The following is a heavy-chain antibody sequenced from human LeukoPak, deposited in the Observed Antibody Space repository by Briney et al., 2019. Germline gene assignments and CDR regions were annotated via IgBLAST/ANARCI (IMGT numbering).Heavy chain of an antibody. CDR3: ARIFGSGPGEYTWFDP. V-gene: IGHV4-61*01. J-gene: IGHJ5*02. D-gene: IGHD3-10*01. Sequence: SETLSLTCTASGGSVSSGTYYWYWIRQPPGKGLEWIGYIHYSGSTNYNPSLKTRVTISVDTSKNQFSLKLSSVTAVDTAVYYCARIFGSGPGEYTWFDPWGQGTLVTVSS. CDR2: IHYSGST. CDR1: GGSVSSGTYY.